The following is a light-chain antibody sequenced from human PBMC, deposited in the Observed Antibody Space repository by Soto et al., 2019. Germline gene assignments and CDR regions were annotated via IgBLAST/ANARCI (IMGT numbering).Light chain of an antibody. J-gene: IGLJ3*02. V-gene: IGLV1-44*01. CDR2: SDN. Sequence: QSVLFQPPSASGTPGQRVTISCSGSNSNIGSKAVNWFQQLPGTAPRLLIYSDNQRPAGVPDRFSGSKSGTSASLAISGLQSDDEADFYCAAWDDSLEAWVFGGGTKVTVL. CDR3: AAWDDSLEAWV. CDR1: NSNIGSKA.